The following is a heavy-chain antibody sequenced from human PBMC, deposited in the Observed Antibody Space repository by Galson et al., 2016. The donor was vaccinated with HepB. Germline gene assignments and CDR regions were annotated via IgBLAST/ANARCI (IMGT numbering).Heavy chain of an antibody. CDR1: GFTFSNSA. Sequence: SLRLSCAASGFTFSNSAMTWVRQAPGKGLEWVSTISGGGFSTFYADSVKGRFTISRDNSKNTIFLQMNSLRVEDTAVYYCAKGGHYVAFDSWGQGTLVTVSS. CDR2: ISGGGFST. V-gene: IGHV3-23*01. CDR3: AKGGHYVAFDS. D-gene: IGHD3-16*01. J-gene: IGHJ5*01.